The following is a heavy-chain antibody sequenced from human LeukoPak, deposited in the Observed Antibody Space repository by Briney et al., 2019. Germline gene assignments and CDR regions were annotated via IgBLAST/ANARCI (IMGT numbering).Heavy chain of an antibody. CDR3: AGYSSSWYHFDY. D-gene: IGHD6-13*01. CDR1: GGTFSSYA. J-gene: IGHJ4*02. Sequence: SVKVSCKASGGTFSSYAISWVRQAPGQGLEWMGGIIPIFGTANYAQKFQGRVTITADESTSTAYMELSSLRSEDTAVYYCAGYSSSWYHFDYWGQGTLVTVSS. CDR2: IIPIFGTA. V-gene: IGHV1-69*13.